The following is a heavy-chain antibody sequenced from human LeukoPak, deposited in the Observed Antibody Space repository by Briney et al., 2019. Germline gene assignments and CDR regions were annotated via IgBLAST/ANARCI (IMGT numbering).Heavy chain of an antibody. Sequence: PGGSLRLSCAASGLTFSNSWMHWVRQAPGKGLLWVSRINNDGSYTSYADSVKGRFTISRDNAKNTPNLQMNSLRAEDTAVYYCARVSGLGTNEYYQYWGQGTLVTVHS. V-gene: IGHV3-74*01. J-gene: IGHJ1*01. CDR1: GLTFSNSW. D-gene: IGHD3-10*01. CDR2: INNDGSYT. CDR3: ARVSGLGTNEYYQY.